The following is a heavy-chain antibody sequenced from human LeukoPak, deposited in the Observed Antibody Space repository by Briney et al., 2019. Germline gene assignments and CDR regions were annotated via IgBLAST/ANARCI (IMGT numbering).Heavy chain of an antibody. D-gene: IGHD6-13*01. CDR3: VRGGSWYAAFDF. CDR2: IKQDGSEK. Sequence: PGGSLRLSCAASGFTFSNYWMTWVRQAPGKGLEWVANIKQDGSEKYYVDSVKGRFTISRDNAKNSLYLQMNSLRAEDTAVYYCVRGGSWYAAFDFWGQGTVVPVSS. V-gene: IGHV3-7*04. CDR1: GFTFSNYW. J-gene: IGHJ3*01.